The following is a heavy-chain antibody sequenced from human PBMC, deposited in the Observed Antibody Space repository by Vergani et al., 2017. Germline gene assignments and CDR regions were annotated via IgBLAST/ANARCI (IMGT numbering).Heavy chain of an antibody. CDR3: ARDQAPAXYDY. CDR1: GFTFSSYG. Sequence: QVQLVESGGGVVQPGRSLRLSCAASGFTFSSYGMHWVRQAPGKGLEWVAVIWYDGSNKYYADSVKGRFTISRDNSKNTLYLQMNSLRAEDTAVYYCARDQAPAXYDYWGQGTLVTVSS. J-gene: IGHJ4*02. D-gene: IGHD2-2*01. CDR2: IWYDGSNK. V-gene: IGHV3-33*01.